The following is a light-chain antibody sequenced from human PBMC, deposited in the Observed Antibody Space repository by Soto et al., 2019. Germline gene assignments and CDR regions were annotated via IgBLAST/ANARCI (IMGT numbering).Light chain of an antibody. CDR3: QQNTLMWT. CDR1: QSISSW. V-gene: IGKV1-5*01. Sequence: DIQMTQSPSTLSASVGDRITITCRASQSISSWLAWYQQKPGKPPKLLIYDASSLGGGVPSRFSGSGSGTEFPPTISSVQPGDFALYYSQQNTLMWTLGKGTRGKI. CDR2: DAS. J-gene: IGKJ1*01.